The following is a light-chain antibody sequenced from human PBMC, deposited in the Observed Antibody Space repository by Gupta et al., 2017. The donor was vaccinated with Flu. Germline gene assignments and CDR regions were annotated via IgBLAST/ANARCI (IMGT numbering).Light chain of an antibody. J-gene: IGKJ1*01. CDR2: GAS. Sequence: PSSLSASVGDSITITCRASQSINRLLNWYQHKPGKAPKLLIYGASTLESGVPSRFSGSTSGTDFTLTISSLQPEDFATYYCQQSYSNPKTFGQGTKVEIK. CDR1: QSINRL. V-gene: IGKV1-39*01. CDR3: QQSYSNPKT.